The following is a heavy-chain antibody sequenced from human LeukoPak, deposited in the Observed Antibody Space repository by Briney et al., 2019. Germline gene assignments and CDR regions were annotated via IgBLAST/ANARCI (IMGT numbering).Heavy chain of an antibody. D-gene: IGHD6-19*01. J-gene: IGHJ6*02. Sequence: ASVKVSCKASGYTFTSYGISWVRQAPGQGLEWMGWISAYNGNTNYAQKLQGRVTMTTDTSTSTAYMELRSLRSDDTAVYYCARGDSSGWFGGSYYYYGMDVWGQGTTATVSS. CDR2: ISAYNGNT. CDR1: GYTFTSYG. CDR3: ARGDSSGWFGGSYYYYGMDV. V-gene: IGHV1-18*01.